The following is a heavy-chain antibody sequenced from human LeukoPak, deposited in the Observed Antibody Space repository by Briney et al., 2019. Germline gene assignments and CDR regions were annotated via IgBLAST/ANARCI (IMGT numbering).Heavy chain of an antibody. Sequence: GGSLRLSCAASGFPFSVFIMSWVRKPQAKGLNCLSYITGGSRYTLYADSVGGRFTVSRDDAQNLLFLQMNSLRAEDTAVYFCARDRAGSGNYYNNPHGLDLWGQGTTVSVSS. CDR2: ITGGSRYT. CDR3: ARDRAGSGNYYNNPHGLDL. D-gene: IGHD3-10*01. J-gene: IGHJ6*02. V-gene: IGHV3-11*05. CDR1: GFPFSVFI.